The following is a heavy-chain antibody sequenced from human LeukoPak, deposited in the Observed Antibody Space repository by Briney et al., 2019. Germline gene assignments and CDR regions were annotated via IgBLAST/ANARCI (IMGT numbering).Heavy chain of an antibody. J-gene: IGHJ4*02. CDR2: INAGNNKT. Sequence: ASVKVSCKASGYTFTTYAIHWVRQAPGQRLEWMGWINAGNNKTKYSQKFQGRVTITRDTSASTAYMEVSSLRSEDTAVYYCAKGLHAVYFDHWGQGTLVTVSS. V-gene: IGHV1-3*01. CDR1: GYTFTTYA. CDR3: AKGLHAVYFDH.